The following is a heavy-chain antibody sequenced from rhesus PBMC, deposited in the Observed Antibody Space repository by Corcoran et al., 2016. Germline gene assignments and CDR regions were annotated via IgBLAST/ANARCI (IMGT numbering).Heavy chain of an antibody. CDR2: ISGSSWST. J-gene: IGHJ4*01. Sequence: QVQLQESGPGLVKPSETLSLTCAVSGGSFSGSCWGWFRPPPGKGLEWIGYISGSSWSTNYKPSLKSRDTMSTDTSKNKFSRKLSAVTAADTAVYYWARVGYSKGSDYWGQGVLVTVSS. CDR3: ARVGYSKGSDY. CDR1: GGSFSGSC. V-gene: IGHV4-165*01. D-gene: IGHD5-24*01.